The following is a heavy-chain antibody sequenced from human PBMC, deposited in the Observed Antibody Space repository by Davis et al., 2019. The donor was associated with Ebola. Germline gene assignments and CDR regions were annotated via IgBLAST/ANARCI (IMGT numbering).Heavy chain of an antibody. V-gene: IGHV3-7*03. D-gene: IGHD1-26*01. J-gene: IGHJ6*02. Sequence: PGGSLRLSCAASGFTFSSYWMSWVRQAPGKGLEWVANIKQDGSEKYYVDSVKGRFTISRDNAKNSLYLQMNSLRAEDTAVYYCARELVGATTYYYYYGMDVWGQGTTVTVSS. CDR2: IKQDGSEK. CDR1: GFTFSSYW. CDR3: ARELVGATTYYYYYGMDV.